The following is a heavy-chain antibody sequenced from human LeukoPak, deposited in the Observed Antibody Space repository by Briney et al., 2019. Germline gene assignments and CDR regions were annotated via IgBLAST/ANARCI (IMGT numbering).Heavy chain of an antibody. J-gene: IGHJ3*02. CDR1: GYSFTSYW. D-gene: IGHD3-22*01. V-gene: IGHV5-51*01. CDR2: IYPGDSDT. CDR3: ARLTYYYDGSGEYAAPYDAFDI. Sequence: GESLKISCKGSGYSFTSYWIGWVRQMPGKGLEWMGIIYPGDSDTRYSPSFQGQVTISADKSISTAYLQWSSLKASDTAMYYCARLTYYYDGSGEYAAPYDAFDIWGQGTMVTVSS.